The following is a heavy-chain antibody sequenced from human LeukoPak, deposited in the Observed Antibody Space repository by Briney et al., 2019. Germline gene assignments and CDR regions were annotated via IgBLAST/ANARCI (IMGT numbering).Heavy chain of an antibody. J-gene: IGHJ4*02. CDR3: AVGIVTTTTGFDF. V-gene: IGHV3-7*02. CDR2: INEDGYEK. D-gene: IGHD5-12*01. Sequence: GGSLRLSCAVSGFTFTRYWMSWVRQAAGKGLEWVANINEDGYEKYFVDSVKGRFTISRDNAKNSLHLQMYSLRVEDTAVYFCAVGIVTTTTGFDFWGQGTLVTVSS. CDR1: GFTFTRYW.